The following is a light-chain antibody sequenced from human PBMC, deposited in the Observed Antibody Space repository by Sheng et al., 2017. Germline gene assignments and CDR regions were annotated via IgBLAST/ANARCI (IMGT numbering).Light chain of an antibody. Sequence: IVLTQSPGILSLAPGQRATLSCRASQSVSSGYLAWYQQKPGQAPRLLIYAASSRATGIPDRFSGSGSGTDFSLTISRLEPEDFAVYYCQQYGDSPQSFGQGTRLEIK. CDR1: QSVSSGY. V-gene: IGKV3-20*01. CDR2: AAS. CDR3: QQYGDSPQS. J-gene: IGKJ2*03.